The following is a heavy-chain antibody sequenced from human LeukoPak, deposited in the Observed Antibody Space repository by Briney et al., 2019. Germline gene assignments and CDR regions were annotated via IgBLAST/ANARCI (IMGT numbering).Heavy chain of an antibody. D-gene: IGHD3-10*01. V-gene: IGHV3-74*01. Sequence: PVGSLRLSCVASVFSFSVYLMHWVRQAPGEGLVWVSRIYSDGITTTYADSVKGRFTISRDNAKNTLYLQMNSLRAEDTAVYYCARDFFRSGTHSNDYWGRGTLVTVSS. CDR1: VFSFSVYL. CDR2: IYSDGITT. CDR3: ARDFFRSGTHSNDY. J-gene: IGHJ4*02.